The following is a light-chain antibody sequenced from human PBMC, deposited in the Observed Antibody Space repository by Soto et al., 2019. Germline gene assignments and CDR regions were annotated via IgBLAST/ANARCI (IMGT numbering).Light chain of an antibody. J-gene: IGLJ3*02. V-gene: IGLV2-14*01. CDR2: DVT. CDR1: SSDVGGYNY. Sequence: QSALTQPASVSGSPGQSITISCTGTSSDVGGYNYVSWYQQHPGKAPKLMIYDVTNRPSGVSSRFSGSKSGNTASLTISRLQAEDEADYYCSSYTTSSTWVFGGGTKVTVL. CDR3: SSYTTSSTWV.